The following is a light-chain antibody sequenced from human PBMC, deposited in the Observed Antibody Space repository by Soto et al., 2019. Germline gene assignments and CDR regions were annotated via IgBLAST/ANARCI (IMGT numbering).Light chain of an antibody. CDR2: DVS. CDR3: TSYITAGTYV. Sequence: QSALTQPASVSGSPGQSITISCTGTSSDVGSYNYVSWYQQHTGKAPKLMIYDVSNRPSGVSDRFSGSKSGNTASLTISGLQAEDEADYYCTSYITAGTYVFGTGTKVTVL. V-gene: IGLV2-14*03. CDR1: SSDVGSYNY. J-gene: IGLJ1*01.